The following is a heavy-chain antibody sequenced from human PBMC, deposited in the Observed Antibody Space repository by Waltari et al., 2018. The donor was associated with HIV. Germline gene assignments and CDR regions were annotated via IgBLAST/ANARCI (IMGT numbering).Heavy chain of an antibody. V-gene: IGHV4-4*07. CDR1: GGSINNYY. J-gene: IGHJ4*02. D-gene: IGHD1-26*01. CDR2: IKASGGT. CDR3: ARETSGPTWRLFDS. Sequence: QVQLQESGPGLVKPSETLSLTCIVSGGSINNYYWHWIRQPAGKGLEWLGRIKASGGTNYNPSLKSRVTMSVDTSKNQFSLKLTSVTAADTAVYFCARETSGPTWRLFDSWGQGTLVTVSS.